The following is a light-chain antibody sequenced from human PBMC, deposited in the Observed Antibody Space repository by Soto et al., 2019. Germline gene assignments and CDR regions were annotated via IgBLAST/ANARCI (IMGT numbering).Light chain of an antibody. CDR3: SSYTGSSTLV. CDR1: SSDVGDYNY. V-gene: IGLV2-14*01. J-gene: IGLJ3*02. Sequence: QSALTQPASVSGSPGQSITISCSGTSSDVGDYNYVSWYQQHPGKAPKLMIYEVSNRPSGVSNRFSGSKSGNTASLTISGLQAADEADYYCSSYTGSSTLVFGGGTKVTVL. CDR2: EVS.